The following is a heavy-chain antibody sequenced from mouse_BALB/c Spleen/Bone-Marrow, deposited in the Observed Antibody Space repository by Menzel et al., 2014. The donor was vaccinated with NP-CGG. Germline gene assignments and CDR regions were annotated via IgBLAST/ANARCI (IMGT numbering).Heavy chain of an antibody. V-gene: IGHV5-9-3*01. CDR3: ARTPYDGYYGLFAY. J-gene: IGHJ3*01. Sequence: EVHLVESGGGLVKPGGSLRLSCAASGFTFSTYAMSWVRQTPEKRLEWVATITSGGTYTYYPDSLKGRFTISRDNAKNTLYLQVTSLRSEDTAMYYCARTPYDGYYGLFAYWGQATLVTVSA. CDR2: ITSGGTYT. D-gene: IGHD2-3*01. CDR1: GFTFSTYA.